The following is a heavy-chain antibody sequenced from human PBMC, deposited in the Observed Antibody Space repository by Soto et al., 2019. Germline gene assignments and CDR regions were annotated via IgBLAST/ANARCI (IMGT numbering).Heavy chain of an antibody. V-gene: IGHV4-31*03. CDR3: ARYRISGSWSKFDY. J-gene: IGHJ4*02. CDR1: GLTISSASYH. D-gene: IGHD6-13*01. Sequence: QVLLQESGPRLMKPSETLSLSCTVSGLTISSASYHWSWIRQHPGKGLEWVGNIYYNGSTHYSPSLKSRGTLWLDTSKNQFSLRLTSVTAADTAVYYCARYRISGSWSKFDYWGQGTLVSVSS. CDR2: IYYNGST.